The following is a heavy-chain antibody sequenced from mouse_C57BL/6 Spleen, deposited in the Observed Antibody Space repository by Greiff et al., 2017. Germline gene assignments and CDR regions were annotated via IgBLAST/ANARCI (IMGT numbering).Heavy chain of an antibody. CDR1: GYTFTSYW. CDR2: IDPSDSET. V-gene: IGHV1-52*01. D-gene: IGHD1-1*02. Sequence: VQLQQPGAELVRPGSSVKLSCKASGYTFTSYWMHWVKQRPIQGLEWIGNIDPSDSETHYNQKFKDKATLTVDKSSSTAYMQLSSLTSEDSAVYYCARSGYYGGLWYFDVWGTGTTVTVSS. J-gene: IGHJ1*03. CDR3: ARSGYYGGLWYFDV.